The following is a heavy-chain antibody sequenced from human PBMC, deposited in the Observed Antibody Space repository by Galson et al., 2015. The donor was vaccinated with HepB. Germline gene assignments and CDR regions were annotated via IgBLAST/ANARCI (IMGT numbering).Heavy chain of an antibody. D-gene: IGHD6-19*01. CDR3: ARHGLRIAVAGTWYYGMDV. Sequence: CAISGDSVSSTSAAWNWIRQSPSRGLEWLGRTYYRSKWYNDYAVSVKSRITINPDTSKNQFSLQLNSVTPEDTAVYYCARHGLRIAVAGTWYYGMDVWGQGTTVTVSS. CDR2: TYYRSKWYN. CDR1: GDSVSSTSAA. V-gene: IGHV6-1*01. J-gene: IGHJ6*02.